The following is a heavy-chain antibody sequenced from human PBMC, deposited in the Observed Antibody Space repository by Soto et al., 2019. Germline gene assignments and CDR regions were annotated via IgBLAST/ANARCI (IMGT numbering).Heavy chain of an antibody. V-gene: IGHV1-18*01. CDR3: AKDQLQLLQPLFSTNVYYGMDV. CDR2: ISADSGDT. J-gene: IGHJ6*02. D-gene: IGHD1-7*01. CDR1: GYTFTTYG. Sequence: GASVKVSCKASGYTFTTYGINWVRQAPGQGLEWVGWISADSGDTNYAQKLQGRVTLTTDTSTSTAYMELRSLRSDDTAVYYCAKDQLQLLQPLFSTNVYYGMDVWGQGTTVTVS.